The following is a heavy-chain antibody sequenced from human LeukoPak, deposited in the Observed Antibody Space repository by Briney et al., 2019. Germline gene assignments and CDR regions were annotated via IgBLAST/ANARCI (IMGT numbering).Heavy chain of an antibody. D-gene: IGHD1-26*01. CDR1: LGTCHSYA. J-gene: IGHJ4*02. V-gene: IGHV1-69*05. CDR3: ARAGMVGATSDYFDY. CDR2: LIPIFGTA. Sequence: SAVNVSCQASLGTCHSYAISLVRWAFGAGLDWVDVLIPIFGTANYAQKFQGRFTITTDESTSTTYMELSSLRSEDTAVYYCARAGMVGATSDYFDYWGQGTLVTVSS.